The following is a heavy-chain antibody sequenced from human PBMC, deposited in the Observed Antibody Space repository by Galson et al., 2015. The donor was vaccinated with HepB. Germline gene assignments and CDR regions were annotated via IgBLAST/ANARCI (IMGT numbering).Heavy chain of an antibody. J-gene: IGHJ4*02. CDR3: ARVKYYDFWSGYYKAPI. Sequence: QSGAEVKKPGESLRISCKGSGYSFTSYWISWVRQMPGKGLEWMGRIDPSDSYTNYSPSFQGHVTISADKSISTAYLQWSSLKASDTAMYYCARVKYYDFWSGYYKAPIWGQGTLVTVSS. CDR1: GYSFTSYW. CDR2: IDPSDSYT. V-gene: IGHV5-10-1*01. D-gene: IGHD3-3*01.